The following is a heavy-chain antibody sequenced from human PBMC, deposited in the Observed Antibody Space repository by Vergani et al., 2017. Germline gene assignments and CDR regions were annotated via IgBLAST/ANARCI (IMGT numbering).Heavy chain of an antibody. Sequence: QVQLQESGPGLVKPSETLSLTCTVSGGSVSSGSYYWSWIRQPPGKGLEWIGYIYYSGSTNYNPSLKSRVTISVDTSKNQFSLKLSSVTAADTAVYYCARVAVAGTRDYWGQGTLVTVSS. CDR1: GGSVSSGSYY. J-gene: IGHJ4*02. CDR2: IYYSGST. V-gene: IGHV4-61*01. CDR3: ARVAVAGTRDY. D-gene: IGHD6-19*01.